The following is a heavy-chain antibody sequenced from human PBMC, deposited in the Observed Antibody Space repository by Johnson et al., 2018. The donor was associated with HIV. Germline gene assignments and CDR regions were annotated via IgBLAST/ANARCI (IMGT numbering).Heavy chain of an antibody. Sequence: QEQLVESGGGVVQPGRSLRLSCAASGFTFSTYTLHWVRLAPGKGLEWVAVISYDGSNKYYADSVKGRFAISRDNSKNTLYLQMNSLRAEDTALYYCARDTKVPRYNWNDGAFDIWGQGTMVTVSS. D-gene: IGHD1-1*01. CDR1: GFTFSTYT. J-gene: IGHJ3*02. V-gene: IGHV3-30*09. CDR2: ISYDGSNK. CDR3: ARDTKVPRYNWNDGAFDI.